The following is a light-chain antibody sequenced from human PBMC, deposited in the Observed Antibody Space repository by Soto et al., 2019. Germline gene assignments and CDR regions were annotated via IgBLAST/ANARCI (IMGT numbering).Light chain of an antibody. V-gene: IGKV3-20*01. Sequence: EIVLTQSPGTLSLSPGERATLSCRASQSVSSSYLACYQQKPGQAPRLLIYGASSRATGIAYRFSGSGSGTDFTLTISRLEPEDFPVYYCQQYGSSPWTFGQGTKVEIK. CDR1: QSVSSSY. J-gene: IGKJ1*01. CDR3: QQYGSSPWT. CDR2: GAS.